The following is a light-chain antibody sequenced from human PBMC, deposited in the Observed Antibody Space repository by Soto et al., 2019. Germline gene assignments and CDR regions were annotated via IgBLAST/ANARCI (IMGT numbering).Light chain of an antibody. V-gene: IGLV2-14*01. J-gene: IGLJ3*02. CDR2: EVS. CDR1: SSDIGGYNY. CDR3: SSYTNSDIGV. Sequence: QSALTQPASVSGSPGQSITISCTGSSSDIGGYNYVSWYQHYPGKAPKLIIYEVSNRPSGISNRFSASKSGNTASLTISGLQADDETDYYCSSYTNSDIGVFGGGTKVTVL.